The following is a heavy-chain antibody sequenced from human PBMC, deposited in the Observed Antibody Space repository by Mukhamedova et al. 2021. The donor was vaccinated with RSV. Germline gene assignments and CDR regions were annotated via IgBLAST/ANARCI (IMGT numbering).Heavy chain of an antibody. J-gene: IGHJ4*01. CDR3: ARASNYDFWSGPLQADLYYFD. D-gene: IGHD3-3*01. V-gene: IGHV3-21*01. CDR2: ISSSSSYI. Sequence: MNWVRQAPGKGLEWVSSISSSSSYIYYADSVKGRFTISRDNAKNSLYLQMNSLRAEDTAVYYCARASNYDFWSGPLQADLYYFD.